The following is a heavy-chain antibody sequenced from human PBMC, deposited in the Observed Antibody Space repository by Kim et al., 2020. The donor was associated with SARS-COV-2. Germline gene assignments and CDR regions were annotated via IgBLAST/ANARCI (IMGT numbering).Heavy chain of an antibody. V-gene: IGHV4-39*02. CDR2: T. J-gene: IGHJ4*02. CDR3: ARRALSYYFDY. Sequence: TYYTPSLKHRVTLSADTSKNHFSLKLSSVTAADTSVYYCARRALSYYFDYWGQGTLVTVSS.